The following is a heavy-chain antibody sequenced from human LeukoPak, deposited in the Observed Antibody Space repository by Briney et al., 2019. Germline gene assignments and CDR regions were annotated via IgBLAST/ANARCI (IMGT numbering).Heavy chain of an antibody. Sequence: GGSLRLSCAASGFTFSSYSMNWVRQAPGKGLEWISYISTSRTIYYADSVRGRFTISRDIVKNLLYLQMNTLRDEDTAVYYCARDGGYRGYDADCWGQGTLVTVSS. CDR1: GFTFSSYS. D-gene: IGHD5-12*01. CDR3: ARDGGYRGYDADC. V-gene: IGHV3-48*02. J-gene: IGHJ4*02. CDR2: ISTSRTI.